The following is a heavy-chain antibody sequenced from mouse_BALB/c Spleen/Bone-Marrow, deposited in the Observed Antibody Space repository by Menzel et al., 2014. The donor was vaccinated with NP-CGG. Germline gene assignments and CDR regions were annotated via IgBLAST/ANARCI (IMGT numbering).Heavy chain of an antibody. CDR3: AVYYYDISAFVY. V-gene: IGHV14-3*02. D-gene: IGHD1-1*01. J-gene: IGHJ3*01. CDR2: IDPANGNT. CDR1: GFNIKDTY. Sequence: EVQLQQSGAELVKPGASVKLSCTASGFNIKDTYMHWVKQRPEQGLEWIGRIDPANGNTKYDPKFQGKATITEDTSSNPAYLKLSSLTSEDTAIYYCAVYYYDISAFVYWGQGTLVTVSA.